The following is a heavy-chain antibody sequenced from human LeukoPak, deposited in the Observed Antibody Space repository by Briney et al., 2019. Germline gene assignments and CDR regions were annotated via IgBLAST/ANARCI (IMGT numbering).Heavy chain of an antibody. CDR3: ATPLTTVTTGIDY. D-gene: IGHD4-17*01. V-gene: IGHV3-48*03. CDR1: GFTFSSYE. Sequence: GGSLRLSCAASGFTFSSYEMNWVRQAPGKGLEWVSYISSSGSTIYYADSVEGRFTISRDNAKNSLYLQMNSLRAEDTAVYYCATPLTTVTTGIDYWGQGTLVTVSS. CDR2: ISSSGSTI. J-gene: IGHJ4*02.